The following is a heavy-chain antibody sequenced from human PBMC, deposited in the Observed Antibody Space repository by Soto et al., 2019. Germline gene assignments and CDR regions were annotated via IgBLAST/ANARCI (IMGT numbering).Heavy chain of an antibody. J-gene: IGHJ4*02. D-gene: IGHD3-16*01. CDR3: ASNTRYDPPDY. Sequence: EVQLLESGGGLVQPGGSLRLSCAASGFTFSSYAMSWVRQAPGKALAWVSGISVSGGSTYYADSVKGRFTISRDNSKNTLYLQMNSLRAEDTAVYYCASNTRYDPPDYWGQGTLVTVSS. CDR1: GFTFSSYA. CDR2: ISVSGGST. V-gene: IGHV3-23*01.